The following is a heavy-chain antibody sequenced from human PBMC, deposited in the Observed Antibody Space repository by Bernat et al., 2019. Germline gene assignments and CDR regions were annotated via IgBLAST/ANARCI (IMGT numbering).Heavy chain of an antibody. V-gene: IGHV3-66*01. CDR1: GFNLSNNY. Sequence: EVQLVESGGGLVQPGGSLRLSCAASGFNLSNNYMSWVRQAPGKGLEWVSIIYSGGATSYADSVKDRFTIYRDSWKKTVNLQMNSLRAEDTAVYYWASNSSFDPWGQGTLVTV. CDR2: IYSGGAT. CDR3: ASNSSFDP. J-gene: IGHJ5*02. D-gene: IGHD6-6*01.